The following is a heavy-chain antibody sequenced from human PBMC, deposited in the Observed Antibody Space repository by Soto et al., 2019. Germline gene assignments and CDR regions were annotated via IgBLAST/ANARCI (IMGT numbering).Heavy chain of an antibody. CDR3: AKSGGVGDLHDDAIDI. Sequence: QVQLQESGPGLVKPSQTLSLTCTVSGGSISSGGYYWNWIRQQPGKGLEWIGYMASRGSTYSNPSLKSRLTISIDTSKNQFSLKLSSVTAADTAVYYCAKSGGVGDLHDDAIDIWGQGTMVTVSS. CDR1: GGSISSGGYY. J-gene: IGHJ3*02. V-gene: IGHV4-31*03. CDR2: MASRGST. D-gene: IGHD3-10*01.